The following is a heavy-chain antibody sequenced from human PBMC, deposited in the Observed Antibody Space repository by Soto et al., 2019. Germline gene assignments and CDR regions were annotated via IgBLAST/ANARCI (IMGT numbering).Heavy chain of an antibody. V-gene: IGHV1-69*12. D-gene: IGHD5-12*01. J-gene: IGHJ5*02. Sequence: QVQLVQSGAEVKKPGSSVKVSCKASGGTFSSYAISWVRQAPGQGLEWMGGIIPIFGTANYAQKFQGRVTITADESTSTAYRERSSLRSEDTAVYYCARDSIVATTHWFDPWGQGTLVTVSS. CDR1: GGTFSSYA. CDR3: ARDSIVATTHWFDP. CDR2: IIPIFGTA.